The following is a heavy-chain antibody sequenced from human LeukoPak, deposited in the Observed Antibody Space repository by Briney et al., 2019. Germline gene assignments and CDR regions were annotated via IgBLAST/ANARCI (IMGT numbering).Heavy chain of an antibody. J-gene: IGHJ4*02. CDR3: AGEDTPKVPFDY. V-gene: IGHV3-30-3*01. CDR1: GFTFSTYT. Sequence: GGSLRFSCAASGFTFSTYTMHWVRQAPGKGLEWVAVISYDGSSKYYADSVKGRFTISRDNSKNTLYLQMNSLRAEDTAIYYCAGEDTPKVPFDYWGQGTLVIVSS. D-gene: IGHD5-18*01. CDR2: ISYDGSSK.